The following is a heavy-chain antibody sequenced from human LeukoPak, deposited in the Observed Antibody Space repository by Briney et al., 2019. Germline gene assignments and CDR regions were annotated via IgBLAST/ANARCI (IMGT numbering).Heavy chain of an antibody. J-gene: IGHJ5*02. V-gene: IGHV1-8*02. CDR1: GYTFTTYD. D-gene: IGHD3-10*01. CDR3: AKASSGLLSFGAT. CDR2: MNPISGYT. Sequence: ASVKVSCKASGYTFTTYDINWVRQATGQGLEWTGWMNPISGYTGYAQKFQGRVTMTRDTSISTAYMELSSLRSEDTAVYYCAKASSGLLSFGATWGQGTLVTVSS.